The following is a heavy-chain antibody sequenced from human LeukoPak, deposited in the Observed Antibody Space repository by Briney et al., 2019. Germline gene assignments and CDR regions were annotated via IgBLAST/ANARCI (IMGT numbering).Heavy chain of an antibody. D-gene: IGHD3-3*01. V-gene: IGHV1-2*02. CDR2: INPNSGGT. CDR1: GYTFTGYY. CDR3: ARDLGITIFGVVP. J-gene: IGHJ3*01. Sequence: ASVKVSCKASGYTFTGYYMHWVRQAPGQGLEWMGWINPNSGGTNYAQKFQGRVTMTRDTSISTAYMELSRLRSDDTAVYYCARDLGITIFGVVPWGQGTMVTVSS.